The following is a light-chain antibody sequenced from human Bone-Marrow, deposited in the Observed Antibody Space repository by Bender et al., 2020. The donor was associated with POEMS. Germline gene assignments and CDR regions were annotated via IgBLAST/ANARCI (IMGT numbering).Light chain of an antibody. CDR1: SRDVGTYNL. Sequence: QSALTQPASVSGSPGQSITISCTGTSRDVGTYNLVSWYQHHPGKAPKLLIYGYNNRPSGVPDRFSGSKSANTASLTISGLQAEDEADYFCCSYVGSSTWVFGGGTKVTVL. CDR2: GYN. CDR3: CSYVGSSTWV. J-gene: IGLJ2*01. V-gene: IGLV2-23*01.